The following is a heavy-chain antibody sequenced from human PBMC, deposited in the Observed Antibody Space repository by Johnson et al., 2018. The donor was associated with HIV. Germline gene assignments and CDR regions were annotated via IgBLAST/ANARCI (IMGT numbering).Heavy chain of an antibody. CDR3: AREDIVVVPAVRNAFDI. CDR2: ISYDGSNK. V-gene: IGHV3-30*04. J-gene: IGHJ3*02. CDR1: GFTFSSYA. D-gene: IGHD2-2*01. Sequence: VQLVESGGGVVQPGRSLRLSCAASGFTFSSYAMHWVRQAPGKGLEWVAVISYDGSNKYYADSVKGRFTISRDNSKNTLYLQMNSLRAEDTAVYYCAREDIVVVPAVRNAFDIWGQGTMVTVSS.